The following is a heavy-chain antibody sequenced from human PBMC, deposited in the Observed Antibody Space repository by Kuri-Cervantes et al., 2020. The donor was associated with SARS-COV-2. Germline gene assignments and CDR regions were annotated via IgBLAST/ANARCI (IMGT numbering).Heavy chain of an antibody. D-gene: IGHD2-15*01. Sequence: GESLKISCAASGFTFSSYGMHWARQAPGKGLEWVAFRRYDGSNKYYADSVEGRFTISRDNSKNTLYLQMNSLRAEDTAVYYCAREFCFRSGGSCPLIFDYWGQGTLVTVSS. CDR2: RRYDGSNK. CDR1: GFTFSSYG. V-gene: IGHV3-30*02. J-gene: IGHJ4*02. CDR3: AREFCFRSGGSCPLIFDY.